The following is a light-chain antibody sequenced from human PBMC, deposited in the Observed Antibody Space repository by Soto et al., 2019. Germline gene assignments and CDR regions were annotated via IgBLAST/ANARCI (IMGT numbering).Light chain of an antibody. V-gene: IGKV4-1*01. Sequence: DIVMTQSPDSLAVSLGERATINCKSSQSVLYSSNNKTYLAWYQQKPGQPPKLLIYWASTRESGVPDRFSGSGSGTDFAHTISSLQAEDVAVYYCQQYYSTPPTFGQGTKVEIK. CDR1: QSVLYSSNNKTY. CDR2: WAS. CDR3: QQYYSTPPT. J-gene: IGKJ1*01.